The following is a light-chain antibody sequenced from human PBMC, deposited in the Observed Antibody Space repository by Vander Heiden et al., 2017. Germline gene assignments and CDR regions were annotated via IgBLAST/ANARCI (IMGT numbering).Light chain of an antibody. CDR3: QQANSFPYT. CDR1: QVISCC. V-gene: IGKV1-12*01. CDR2: AAS. J-gene: IGKJ2*01. Sequence: DIQMTQSPSSLSASVGDRVTITCRTNQVISCCLAWYQQKPGEAPQLLIYAASSLQSGVPSRFSGSGSGTDFTLTISSLQPEDSATYYCQQANSFPYTFGQGTKVEIK.